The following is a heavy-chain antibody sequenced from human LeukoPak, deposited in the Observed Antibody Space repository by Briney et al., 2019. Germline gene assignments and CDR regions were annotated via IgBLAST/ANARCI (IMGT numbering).Heavy chain of an antibody. CDR2: INASGGST. V-gene: IGHV1-46*01. D-gene: IGHD4-23*01. CDR3: ARTLSGGNYVFFDFDY. Sequence: ASVKVSCKASGYTFTSYDINWVRQAPGQGLEWMGIINASGGSTSYAQKFQGRVTMTRDMSTSTVYMELSSLRSEDTAVYYCARTLSGGNYVFFDFDYWGQGTLVTVSS. J-gene: IGHJ4*02. CDR1: GYTFTSYD.